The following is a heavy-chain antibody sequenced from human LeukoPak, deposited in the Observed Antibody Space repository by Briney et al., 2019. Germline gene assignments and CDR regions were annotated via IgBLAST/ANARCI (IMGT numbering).Heavy chain of an antibody. V-gene: IGHV4-39*07. CDR2: IYYSGST. J-gene: IGHJ4*02. Sequence: SATLSLTCTVSGGSIISSSYYWGWIRQPPGQGLEWIGSIYYSGSTYYNPSLKSRVTISVDTSKNHFSLKLSPVTAADTAVYYCARDFGQQLGKDLDYWGQGTLVTVSS. D-gene: IGHD6-13*01. CDR3: ARDFGQQLGKDLDY. CDR1: GGSIISSSYY.